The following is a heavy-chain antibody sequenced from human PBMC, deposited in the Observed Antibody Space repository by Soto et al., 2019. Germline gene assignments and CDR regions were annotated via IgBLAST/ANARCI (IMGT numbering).Heavy chain of an antibody. Sequence: QVQLVESGGGVVQPGRSLRLSCAASGFSFSNYAMHWVRQAPGKGLEWVAVISYDGSNKYYADSVKGRFTISRDNSKNTLYLQMNNLRTEVTAVYYCATVRGYRQDFDAFDIWGQGTMVTVSS. CDR1: GFSFSNYA. D-gene: IGHD3-16*02. CDR3: ATVRGYRQDFDAFDI. J-gene: IGHJ3*02. CDR2: ISYDGSNK. V-gene: IGHV3-30-3*01.